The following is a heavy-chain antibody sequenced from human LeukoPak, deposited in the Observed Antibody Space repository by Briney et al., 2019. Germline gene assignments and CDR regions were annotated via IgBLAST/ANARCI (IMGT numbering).Heavy chain of an antibody. D-gene: IGHD2-2*01. Sequence: GGSLRLSCAASGFTFSSYAIHWVRQAPGKGLEWVAVISYDGSNKYYADSVKGRFTISRDNSKNTLYLQMNSLRAEDTAVYYCARDLGSVPTYGMDVWGQGTTVTVSS. V-gene: IGHV3-30*04. CDR1: GFTFSSYA. CDR3: ARDLGSVPTYGMDV. CDR2: ISYDGSNK. J-gene: IGHJ6*02.